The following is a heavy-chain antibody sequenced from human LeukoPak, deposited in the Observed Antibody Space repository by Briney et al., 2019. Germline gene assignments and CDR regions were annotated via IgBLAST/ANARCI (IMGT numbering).Heavy chain of an antibody. J-gene: IGHJ3*02. D-gene: IGHD3-10*01. V-gene: IGHV3-48*01. CDR1: GFTFSTYS. CDR3: ARDTHYYGSGSPAFDI. Sequence: GGSLRLSCAASGFTFSTYSMNWVRQAPGKGLEWVSYISFSSATIHYADSVKGRFTISRDNAKNSLYLQMNSLRAEDTALYYCARDTHYYGSGSPAFDIWGQGTMVTVSS. CDR2: ISFSSATI.